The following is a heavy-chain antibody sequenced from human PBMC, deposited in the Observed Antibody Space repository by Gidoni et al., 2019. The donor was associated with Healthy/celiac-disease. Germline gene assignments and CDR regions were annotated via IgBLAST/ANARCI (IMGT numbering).Heavy chain of an antibody. V-gene: IGHV3-9*01. J-gene: IGHJ5*02. CDR3: AKGASSSWYEDWFDP. D-gene: IGHD6-13*01. Sequence: EVQLVESGGGLVQPGGSLRRPCAASGFTFDDYAMHWGQWVSGISWNSGSIGYADSVKGRFTISRDNAKNSLYLQMNSLRAEDTALYYCAKGASSSWYEDWFDPWGQGTLVTVSS. CDR2: ISWNSGSI. CDR1: GFTFDDYA.